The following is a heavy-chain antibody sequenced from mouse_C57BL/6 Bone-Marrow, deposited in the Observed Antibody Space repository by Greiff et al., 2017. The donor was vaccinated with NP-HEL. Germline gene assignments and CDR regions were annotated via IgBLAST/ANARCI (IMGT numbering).Heavy chain of an antibody. CDR2: INSDGGST. V-gene: IGHV5-2*01. Sequence: EVHLVESGGGLVQPGESLKLSCESNEYEFPSHDMSWVRQTPAKRLELVAAINSDGGSTYYPDTMKRRFIISRDNTKKTTHLQMSWLSAEDTALYYCARHAHYKEGWYFDVWGTGTTVTVSS. J-gene: IGHJ1*03. CDR3: ARHAHYKEGWYFDV. D-gene: IGHD2-12*01. CDR1: EYEFPSHD.